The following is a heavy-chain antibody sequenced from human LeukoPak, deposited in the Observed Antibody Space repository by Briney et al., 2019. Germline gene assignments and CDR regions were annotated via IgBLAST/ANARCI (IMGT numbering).Heavy chain of an antibody. J-gene: IGHJ4*02. D-gene: IGHD3-22*01. CDR3: AGNFYDGSGYPTFDY. V-gene: IGHV3-11*04. CDR1: GFTFSDYY. CDR2: ISISGFTV. Sequence: IPGGSLRLSCAASGFTFSDYYMNWVRQAPGKGLEWISYISISGFTVYYADSVKGRFTISRDNNDNLLYLEMTSLRPEDTATYYCAGNFYDGSGYPTFDYWGQGALVAVSS.